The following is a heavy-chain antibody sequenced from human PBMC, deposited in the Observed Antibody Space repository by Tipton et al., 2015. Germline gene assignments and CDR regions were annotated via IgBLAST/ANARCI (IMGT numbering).Heavy chain of an antibody. J-gene: IGHJ4*02. D-gene: IGHD5-24*01. V-gene: IGHV5-10-1*01. CDR3: ARMGDGYNSRGFDY. Sequence: QLVQSGAEVKKSGESLRISCQGSGYTFTSYWISWVRQMPGKGLEWMGRIVPSDSYTNYSPSFQGHVTISADKSNRTAYLQWSSLEASDTAMYYCARMGDGYNSRGFDYWGQGTLVTASS. CDR2: IVPSDSYT. CDR1: GYTFTSYW.